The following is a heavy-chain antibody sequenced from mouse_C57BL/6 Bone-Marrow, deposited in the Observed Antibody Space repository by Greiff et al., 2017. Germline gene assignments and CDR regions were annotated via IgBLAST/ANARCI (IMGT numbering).Heavy chain of an antibody. J-gene: IGHJ4*01. D-gene: IGHD6-1*01. CDR2: IDPENGDT. CDR3: TPLLDY. CDR1: GFNIKDDY. V-gene: IGHV14-4*01. Sequence: EVQLQESGAELVRPGASVKLSCTASGFNIKDDYMHWVKQRPEQGLEWIGWIDPENGDTEYASQFQGKATITADTSSNTAYLQLSSLTSEDTAVYYCTPLLDYWGQGTSVTVSS.